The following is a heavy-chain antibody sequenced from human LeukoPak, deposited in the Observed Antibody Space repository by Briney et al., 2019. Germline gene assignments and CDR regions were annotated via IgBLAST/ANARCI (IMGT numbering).Heavy chain of an antibody. CDR3: ARGGYEFDH. V-gene: IGHV3-48*04. J-gene: IGHJ4*02. CDR1: GFTFSSYS. Sequence: GGSLRLSCAASGFTFSSYSMNWVRQAPGKGLEWVSYISTSSSTIYYADSVGGRFTISRDNAENSLYLQLNSLRAEDTAVYYCARGGYEFDHWGQGTLVTVSS. D-gene: IGHD5-12*01. CDR2: ISTSSSTI.